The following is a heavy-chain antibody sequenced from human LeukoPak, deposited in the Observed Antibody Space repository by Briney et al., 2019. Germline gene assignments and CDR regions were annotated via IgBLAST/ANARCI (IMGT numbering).Heavy chain of an antibody. Sequence: SETLSLTCTVSGGSISSSSYYWGWIRQPPGKGLEWIGSIYYSGSTYYNPSLKSRVTISVDTSKNQFSLKLSSVTAADTAVYYCARVPRITMVRGVIIRGAYYFDYWGQGTLVTVSS. CDR2: IYYSGST. CDR3: ARVPRITMVRGVIIRGAYYFDY. CDR1: GGSISSSSYY. D-gene: IGHD3-10*01. V-gene: IGHV4-39*07. J-gene: IGHJ4*02.